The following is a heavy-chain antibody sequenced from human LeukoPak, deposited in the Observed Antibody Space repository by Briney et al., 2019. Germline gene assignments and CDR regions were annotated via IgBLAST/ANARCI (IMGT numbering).Heavy chain of an antibody. J-gene: IGHJ5*02. CDR3: ARAGVGAAVVDWFDP. D-gene: IGHD2-21*01. CDR1: GYIFTSYW. CDR2: IYPGDSNT. V-gene: IGHV5-51*01. Sequence: GESLKISCKGSGYIFTSYWIGWVRQMPGKGLEWMGMIYPGDSNTRYSPSFQGQVTISTDIFMTTAYLQWSSLKASDTAIYYCARAGVGAAVVDWFDPWGQGTLVTVSS.